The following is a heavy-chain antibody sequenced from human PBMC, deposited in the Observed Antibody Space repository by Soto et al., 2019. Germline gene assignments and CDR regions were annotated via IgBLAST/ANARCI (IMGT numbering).Heavy chain of an antibody. J-gene: IGHJ5*02. D-gene: IGHD5-18*01. V-gene: IGHV3-23*01. CDR3: AKGPEIQLWQYNWFDP. CDR1: GFTFSSYA. Sequence: EVQLLESGGGLVQPGASLRLSCAASGFTFSSYAMGWVRQAPGKGLEWVSGITSGGSTYYADSVKGRFTISRDNSKNTLYLQMNSLRAEDTAVYYCAKGPEIQLWQYNWFDPWGQGTLVTVSS. CDR2: ITSGGST.